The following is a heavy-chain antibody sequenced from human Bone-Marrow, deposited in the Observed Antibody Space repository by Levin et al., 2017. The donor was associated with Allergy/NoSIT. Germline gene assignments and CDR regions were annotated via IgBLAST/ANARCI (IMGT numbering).Heavy chain of an antibody. V-gene: IGHV3-30*18. CDR3: AKDYSSGWYGMDV. CDR1: GFTFSSYG. CDR2: ISYDGSNK. Sequence: GGSLRLSCAASGFTFSSYGMHWVRQAPGKGLEWVAVISYDGSNKYYADSVKGRFTISRDNSKNTLYLQMNSLRAEDTAVYYCAKDYSSGWYGMDVWGQGTTVTVSS. D-gene: IGHD6-19*01. J-gene: IGHJ6*02.